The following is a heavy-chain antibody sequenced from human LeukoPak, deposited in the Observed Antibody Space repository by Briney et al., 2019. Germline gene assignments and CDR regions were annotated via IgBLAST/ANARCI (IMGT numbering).Heavy chain of an antibody. V-gene: IGHV3-15*01. D-gene: IGHD3-16*01. Sequence: GGSLRLSCAASGFTFSNAWMSWVRQAPGKGLEWVGRIKSKTDGGTTDYAAPVKGRFTISRDDSKNTLYLQMNSLRAEDTAVYYCATFTLNTWGVDYWGQGTLVTVSS. J-gene: IGHJ4*02. CDR2: IKSKTDGGTT. CDR1: GFTFSNAW. CDR3: ATFTLNTWGVDY.